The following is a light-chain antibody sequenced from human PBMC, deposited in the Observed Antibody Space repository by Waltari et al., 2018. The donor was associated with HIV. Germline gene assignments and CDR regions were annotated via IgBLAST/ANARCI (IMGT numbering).Light chain of an antibody. J-gene: IGLJ3*02. Sequence: SYELTQPPSVSVSPGQTASITCSGDKLGDKYACWYQQKPGQSPVLVTYQDSKRPSGVPERFSGSNSGNTATLTISGTQAMDEADYYCQAWDSSTPNWVFGGGTKLTVL. CDR1: KLGDKY. V-gene: IGLV3-1*01. CDR2: QDS. CDR3: QAWDSSTPNWV.